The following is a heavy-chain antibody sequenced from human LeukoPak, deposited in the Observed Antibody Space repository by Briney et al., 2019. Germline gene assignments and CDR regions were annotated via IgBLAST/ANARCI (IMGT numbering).Heavy chain of an antibody. CDR2: ISSSSSYI. CDR3: ARDATYSRGFDP. CDR1: GFTFSSYS. J-gene: IGHJ5*02. V-gene: IGHV3-21*01. D-gene: IGHD5-12*01. Sequence: GGSLRLSCAASGFTFSSYSMNWVRQAPGKGLGWVSSISSSSSYIYYADSVKGRFTISRDNAKNSLYLQMNSLRAEDTAVYYCARDATYSRGFDPWGQGTLVTVSS.